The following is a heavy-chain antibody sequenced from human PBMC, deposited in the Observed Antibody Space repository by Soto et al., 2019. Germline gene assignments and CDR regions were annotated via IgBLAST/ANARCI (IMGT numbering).Heavy chain of an antibody. V-gene: IGHV3-48*03. CDR1: GFTFSSYE. Sequence: GGSLRLSCAASGFTFSSYEMNWVRQAPGKGLEWVSYISSSGSTIYYAVSVKGRFTISRDNAKNSLYLQMNSLRAEDTAVYYCARDPEYSSSYYFDYWGQGTLVTVSS. D-gene: IGHD6-6*01. CDR2: ISSSGSTI. CDR3: ARDPEYSSSYYFDY. J-gene: IGHJ4*02.